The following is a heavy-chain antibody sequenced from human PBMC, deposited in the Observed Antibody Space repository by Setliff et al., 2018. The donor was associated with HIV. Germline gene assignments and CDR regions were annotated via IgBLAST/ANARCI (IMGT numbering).Heavy chain of an antibody. Sequence: ETLSLTCTVPGDSIGYYYWSWIRQPAGKGLEWIGRMYTSGSTNYNPSLKSRVTISVDTSKRQFSLKLSSVTAADTAVYYCAREERKAPAGSGYYYYGMDVWGQGTMVTVSS. CDR2: MYTSGST. J-gene: IGHJ6*02. V-gene: IGHV4-4*07. CDR1: GDSIGYYY. CDR3: AREERKAPAGSGYYYYGMDV. D-gene: IGHD6-13*01.